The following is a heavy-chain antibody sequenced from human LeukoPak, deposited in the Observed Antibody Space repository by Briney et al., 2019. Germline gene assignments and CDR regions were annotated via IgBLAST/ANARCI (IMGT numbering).Heavy chain of an antibody. J-gene: IGHJ4*02. V-gene: IGHV3-21*06. Sequence: GGSLRLSCAASVFTFSSYSMNWVRQAPGKGLKWVSSISSTSNYIYYADSVKGGFTISRDNTKNLLYLEMNSLRAEDTAMYFCVRDVGAVRGEVYFDYWGQGTLVTVSS. CDR1: VFTFSSYS. CDR3: VRDVGAVRGEVYFDY. D-gene: IGHD3-10*01. CDR2: ISSTSNYI.